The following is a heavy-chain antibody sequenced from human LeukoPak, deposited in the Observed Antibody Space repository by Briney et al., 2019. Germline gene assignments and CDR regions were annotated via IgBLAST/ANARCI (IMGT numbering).Heavy chain of an antibody. V-gene: IGHV3-7*03. J-gene: IGHJ6*02. CDR3: ARSNSYGYVRTMDV. Sequence: GGSLRLSCVFSGFTFSNYWMSWVRQAPGKGLEWVANIKQDESEKHYVDSVKGRFAISRDNAKNSLYLQMNSLRAEDTAVYYCARSNSYGYVRTMDVWGQGTTVTVSS. D-gene: IGHD5-18*01. CDR2: IKQDESEK. CDR1: GFTFSNYW.